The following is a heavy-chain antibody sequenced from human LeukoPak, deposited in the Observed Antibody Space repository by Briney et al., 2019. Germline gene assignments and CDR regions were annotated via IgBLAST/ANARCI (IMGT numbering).Heavy chain of an antibody. Sequence: ASETLSLTCTVSGGSISSSSYYWGWIRQPPGKGLGWIGSIYYSGSTYYNPSLKSRVTISVDTSKNQFSLKLSSVTAADTAVYYCARRGDSGAYYYYGMDVWGQGTTVTVSS. CDR3: ARRGDSGAYYYYGMDV. D-gene: IGHD3-10*01. CDR2: IYYSGST. J-gene: IGHJ6*02. CDR1: GGSISSSSYY. V-gene: IGHV4-39*07.